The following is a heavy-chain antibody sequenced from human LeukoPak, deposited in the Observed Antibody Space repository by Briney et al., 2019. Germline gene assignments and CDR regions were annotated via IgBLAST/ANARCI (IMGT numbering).Heavy chain of an antibody. D-gene: IGHD3-3*01. J-gene: IGHJ4*02. Sequence: GGSLRLSCAASGFTFSHHAMHWVRQAPGKGLEWVAVISYDGSNKYYADSVKGRFTISRDNSKNTLYLQMNSLRAEDTAVYYCAKRYDFWSGYPDYWGQGTLVTVSS. CDR1: GFTFSHHA. V-gene: IGHV3-30-3*02. CDR2: ISYDGSNK. CDR3: AKRYDFWSGYPDY.